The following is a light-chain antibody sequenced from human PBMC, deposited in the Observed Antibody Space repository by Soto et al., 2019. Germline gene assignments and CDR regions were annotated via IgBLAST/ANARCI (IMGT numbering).Light chain of an antibody. CDR2: EVV. Sequence: QSVLTQPASVSGSPGQSITISCTGTSNDVGNGYDSVSWYQHHPGKAPKLIIYEVVNRPSGVSNRFSGSKSGNTASLTISGPQAEDEADYYCSSYTTDISPYVFGTGTKLTVL. J-gene: IGLJ1*01. V-gene: IGLV2-14*01. CDR1: SNDVGNGYDS. CDR3: SSYTTDISPYV.